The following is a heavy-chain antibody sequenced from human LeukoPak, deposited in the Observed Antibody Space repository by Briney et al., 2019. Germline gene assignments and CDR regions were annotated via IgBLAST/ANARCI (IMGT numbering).Heavy chain of an antibody. CDR1: GYTFTGYY. J-gene: IGHJ6*02. CDR3: ARTRGVTTVTTGKHYYYYYGMDV. Sequence: ASVKVSCKASGYTFTGYYMHWVRQAPRQGLEWMGWINPNSGGTNYAQKFQGRVTMTRDTSISTAYMELSRLRSDDTAVYYCARTRGVTTVTTGKHYYYYYGMDVWGQGTTVTVSS. D-gene: IGHD4-17*01. CDR2: INPNSGGT. V-gene: IGHV1-2*02.